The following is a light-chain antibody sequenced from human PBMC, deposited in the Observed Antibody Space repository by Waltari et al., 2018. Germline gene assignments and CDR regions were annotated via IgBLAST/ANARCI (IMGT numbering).Light chain of an antibody. Sequence: QSVLTQPPSASGTPGQRVTISCSGSSSNIGSNTVNWYQQLPGTAPKLLIYNNNHRPSGVPDRFSGSKSGTSASLAISGLQSEDEADYYCAAWDDSLSGPVVFGGGTKLTVL. CDR3: AAWDDSLSGPVV. J-gene: IGLJ2*01. CDR1: SSNIGSNT. V-gene: IGLV1-44*01. CDR2: NNN.